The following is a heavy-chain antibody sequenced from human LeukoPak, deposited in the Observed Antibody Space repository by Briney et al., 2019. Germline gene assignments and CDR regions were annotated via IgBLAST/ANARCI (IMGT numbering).Heavy chain of an antibody. D-gene: IGHD5-24*01. J-gene: IGHJ4*02. V-gene: IGHV4-39*07. CDR2: FYYSGNT. Sequence: KPSETLSLTCSVSGGSISSSSYYWGWIRQPPGKGLEWIGSFYYSGNTYYNPSLKSRVTISVDTSKNEFSLKLSSVTAADTAVYYCARGSQRWLQSGNDYWGPGTLVTVSS. CDR1: GGSISSSSYY. CDR3: ARGSQRWLQSGNDY.